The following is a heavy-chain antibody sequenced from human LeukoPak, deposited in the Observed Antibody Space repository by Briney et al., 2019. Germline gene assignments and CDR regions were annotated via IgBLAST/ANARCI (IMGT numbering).Heavy chain of an antibody. CDR1: GGSISSYY. CDR2: IYYSGST. D-gene: IGHD6-19*01. J-gene: IGHJ3*02. Sequence: SETLSLTCTVSGGSISSYYWSWIRQPPGKGLEWIGYIYYSGSTNYNPSLKSRATISVDTSKNQFSLKLSSVTAADTAVYYCARPVAGTLDAFDIWGQGTMVTVSS. CDR3: ARPVAGTLDAFDI. V-gene: IGHV4-59*08.